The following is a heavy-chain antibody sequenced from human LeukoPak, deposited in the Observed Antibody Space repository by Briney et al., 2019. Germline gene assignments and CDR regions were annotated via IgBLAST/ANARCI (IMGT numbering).Heavy chain of an antibody. Sequence: PSETLSLTRAVSNGSSSSYSWCWIWNRPRQGQGWIWNIYNSGNTNYTPSLKSRVPMSVATSKNQFSLSLGSVTAEDPAVYYGARQTRYKFVPGFDFWGQGALVTVSS. CDR2: IYNSGNT. V-gene: IGHV4-59*08. J-gene: IGHJ4*02. CDR1: NGSSSSYS. CDR3: ARQTRYKFVPGFDF. D-gene: IGHD5-18*01.